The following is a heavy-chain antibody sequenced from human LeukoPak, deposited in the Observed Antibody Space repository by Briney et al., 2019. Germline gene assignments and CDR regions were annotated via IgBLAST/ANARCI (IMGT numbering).Heavy chain of an antibody. J-gene: IGHJ4*02. CDR3: AKGRSGYDDFDY. Sequence: GGSLRLSCAASGFTFSSYAMSWVRQAPGKGLEWVSAISGSGGSTYYADFVKGRFTIPRDNSKNTLYLQMNSLRAEDTAVYYCAKGRSGYDDFDYWGQGTLVTVSS. V-gene: IGHV3-23*01. D-gene: IGHD5-12*01. CDR2: ISGSGGST. CDR1: GFTFSSYA.